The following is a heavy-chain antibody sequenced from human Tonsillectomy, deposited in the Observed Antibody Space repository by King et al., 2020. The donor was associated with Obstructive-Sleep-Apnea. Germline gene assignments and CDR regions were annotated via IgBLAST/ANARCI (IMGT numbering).Heavy chain of an antibody. CDR3: AREGYGGSSLKY. D-gene: IGHD5-18*01. CDR1: GFTFSSYS. V-gene: IGHV3-48*04. CDR2: ISSSSSTI. Sequence: VQLVESGGGLVQPGGSLRLSCAASGFTFSSYSMNWVRQAPGQGLEWVSYISSSSSTIYYADSVKGRFTISRDTAKNSLSLQMNSLRAEDTAVYYCAREGYGGSSLKYWGQGTLLTVSS. J-gene: IGHJ4*02.